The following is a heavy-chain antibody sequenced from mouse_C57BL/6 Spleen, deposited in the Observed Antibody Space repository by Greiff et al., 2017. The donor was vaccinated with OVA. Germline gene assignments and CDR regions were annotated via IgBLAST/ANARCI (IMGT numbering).Heavy chain of an antibody. CDR2: ISNGGGST. J-gene: IGHJ2*01. CDR1: GFTFSDYY. CDR3: ARHTTLLGFDY. D-gene: IGHD1-1*01. Sequence: EVKLMESGGGLVQPGGSLKLSCAASGFTFSDYYMYWVRQTPEKRLEWVAYISNGGGSTYYPDTVKGRFTISRDNAKNTLYLQMSRLKSEDTAMYYCARHTTLLGFDYWGQGTTLTVSS. V-gene: IGHV5-12*01.